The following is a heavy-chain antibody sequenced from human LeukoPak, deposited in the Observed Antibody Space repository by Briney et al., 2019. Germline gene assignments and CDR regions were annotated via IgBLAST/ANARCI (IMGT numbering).Heavy chain of an antibody. D-gene: IGHD2-2*01. CDR2: IWYDGSNK. J-gene: IGHJ4*02. CDR1: GFTFSSYG. V-gene: IGHV3-33*01. Sequence: PGRSLRLSCAASGFTFSSYGMPWVRQAPGKGLEWVAVIWYDGSNKYYADSVKGRFTISRDNSKNTLYLQMNSLRAEDTAVYYCARDSSDIVVVPAANGGHLNGXTVTTNLDYWGQGTLVTVS. CDR3: ARDSSDIVVVPAANGGHLNGXTVTTNLDY.